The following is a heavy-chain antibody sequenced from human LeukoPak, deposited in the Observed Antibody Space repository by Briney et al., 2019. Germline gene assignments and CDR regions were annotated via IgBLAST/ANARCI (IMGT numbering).Heavy chain of an antibody. Sequence: PGGTLRLSCAASGFTFSSYGMSWVRQAPGKGLEWVSGINWNGGSTVYADSVKGRFTISRDNAKNSLYLQMNSLRAEDTALYHCARGFHCSSTSCYTGSRYYYYYMDVWGKGTTVTISS. CDR2: INWNGGST. J-gene: IGHJ6*03. V-gene: IGHV3-20*01. CDR3: ARGFHCSSTSCYTGSRYYYYYMDV. D-gene: IGHD2-2*02. CDR1: GFTFSSYG.